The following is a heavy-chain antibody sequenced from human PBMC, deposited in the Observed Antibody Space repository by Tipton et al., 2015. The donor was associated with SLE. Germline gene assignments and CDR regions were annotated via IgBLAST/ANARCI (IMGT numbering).Heavy chain of an antibody. D-gene: IGHD1-26*01. V-gene: IGHV4-59*11. Sequence: TLSLTCTVSGGSISSHYWSWIRQPPGKGLEWIGSIFYSGTTYYNPSLKSRVTISVDTSKNQFSLKVSSVTAADTAVYYCARDHGGSYYGWFDPWGQGTLVTVSS. CDR1: GGSISSHY. CDR3: ARDHGGSYYGWFDP. J-gene: IGHJ5*02. CDR2: IFYSGTT.